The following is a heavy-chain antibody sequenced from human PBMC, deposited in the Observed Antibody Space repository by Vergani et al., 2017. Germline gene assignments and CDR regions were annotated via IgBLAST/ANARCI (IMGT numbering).Heavy chain of an antibody. CDR2: IIPILGIA. CDR3: ARDPRRDGYNYYGMDV. CDR1: GGTFSSYT. V-gene: IGHV1-69*08. D-gene: IGHD5-24*01. J-gene: IGHJ6*02. Sequence: QVQLVQSGAEVKKPGSSVKVSCKASGGTFSSYTISWVRQAPGQGLEWMGRIIPILGIANYAQKFQGRVTITADKSTRTAYMELSSLRSEDTAVYYCARDPRRDGYNYYGMDVWGQGTTVTVSS.